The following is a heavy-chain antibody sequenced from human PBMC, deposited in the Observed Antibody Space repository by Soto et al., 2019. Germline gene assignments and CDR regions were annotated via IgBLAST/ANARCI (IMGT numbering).Heavy chain of an antibody. Sequence: GVSLRLSCAASGFPFPTYSLTWVRQAPGKGLEWVASIGSSSNYIYYADSVKGRFTISRDNAKNSLFLQMNSLRAEDTAVYCCARQGRLGDSAIAAAGVDYWGQGTLVTVAS. V-gene: IGHV3-21*06. CDR2: IGSSSNYI. J-gene: IGHJ4*02. CDR3: ARQGRLGDSAIAAAGVDY. D-gene: IGHD6-13*01. CDR1: GFPFPTYS.